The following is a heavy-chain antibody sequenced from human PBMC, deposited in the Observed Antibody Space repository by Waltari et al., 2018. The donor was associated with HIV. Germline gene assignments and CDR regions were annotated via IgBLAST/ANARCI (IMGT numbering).Heavy chain of an antibody. V-gene: IGHV1-2*02. CDR2: INPNSGAT. D-gene: IGHD6-19*01. CDR1: GYTFTGYY. Sequence: QVQLVQSGAEVKKPGASVKVSCKASGYTFTGYYMNWVRQAPGQGLEWMGWINPNSGATKDAQKFQGRVTMTRDTSISTAFLELSRLRSDDTAVYYCARDPLDAVAVAAIDNWGQGTLVTVSS. CDR3: ARDPLDAVAVAAIDN. J-gene: IGHJ4*02.